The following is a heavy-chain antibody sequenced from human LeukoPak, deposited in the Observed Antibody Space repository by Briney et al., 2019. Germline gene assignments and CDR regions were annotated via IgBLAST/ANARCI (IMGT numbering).Heavy chain of an antibody. Sequence: ASVKVSCKASGYTFTSYGINWVRQAPGQGLEWMVWISAYNGNTNYAQKVQGRVTMTTDTSTSTAYMELRSLRSDDTAVYYCAKAHYSVAAAGMSDDWGQGTLVTVSS. CDR1: GYTFTSYG. CDR3: AKAHYSVAAAGMSDD. CDR2: ISAYNGNT. V-gene: IGHV1-18*01. J-gene: IGHJ4*02. D-gene: IGHD6-13*01.